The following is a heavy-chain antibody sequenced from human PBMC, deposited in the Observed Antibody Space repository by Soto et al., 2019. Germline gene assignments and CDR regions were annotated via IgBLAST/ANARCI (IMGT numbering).Heavy chain of an antibody. D-gene: IGHD2-15*01. CDR2: IYYSGST. CDR1: GGSISSSSYY. CDR3: ASLRATDIVVVVAATQAKRFNWFDP. J-gene: IGHJ5*02. Sequence: SETLSLTCTVSGGSISSSSYYWGWIRQPPGKGLEWIGSIYYSGSTYYNPSLKSRVTISVDTSKNQFSLRLSSVTAADTAVYYCASLRATDIVVVVAATQAKRFNWFDPWGQGTLVTVSS. V-gene: IGHV4-39*01.